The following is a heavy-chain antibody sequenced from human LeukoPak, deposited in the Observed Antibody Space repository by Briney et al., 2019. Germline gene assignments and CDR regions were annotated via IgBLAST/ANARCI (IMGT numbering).Heavy chain of an antibody. Sequence: GGSLRLSCAASGFTFSSYGMHWVRQAPGKGLEWVAVISYDGGNKYYADSVKGRFTISRDNSKNTLYLQMNSLRAEDTAVYYCAKVGAAAAGYAFDIWGQGTMVTVSS. J-gene: IGHJ3*02. V-gene: IGHV3-30*18. CDR1: GFTFSSYG. D-gene: IGHD6-13*01. CDR3: AKVGAAAAGYAFDI. CDR2: ISYDGGNK.